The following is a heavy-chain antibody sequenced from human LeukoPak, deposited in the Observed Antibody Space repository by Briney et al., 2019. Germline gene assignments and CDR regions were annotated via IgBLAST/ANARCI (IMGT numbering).Heavy chain of an antibody. Sequence: SSETLSLTCTVSGGSISSYYWSWIRQPPGKGLEWIGYIYYSGSTYYNPSPKSRVTISVDTSKNQFSLKLSSVTAADTAVYYCAREKPGIAAAGHFDYWGQGTLVTVSS. CDR3: AREKPGIAAAGHFDY. J-gene: IGHJ4*02. V-gene: IGHV4-59*12. D-gene: IGHD6-13*01. CDR1: GGSISSYY. CDR2: IYYSGST.